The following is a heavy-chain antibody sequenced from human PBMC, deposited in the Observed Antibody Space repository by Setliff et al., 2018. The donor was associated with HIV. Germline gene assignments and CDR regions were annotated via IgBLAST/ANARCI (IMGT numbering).Heavy chain of an antibody. Sequence: SETLSLTCHVSGGSISGHYWGWIRQSPEKGLEWLGYMYSSGISNYSPSLKSRLSISVDTSKNQFSLKLTSMTAADTAIYYCARRSPRENYFDYWGQGTLVTV. CDR2: MYSSGIS. CDR1: GGSISGHY. CDR3: ARRSPRENYFDY. J-gene: IGHJ4*02. V-gene: IGHV4-59*11.